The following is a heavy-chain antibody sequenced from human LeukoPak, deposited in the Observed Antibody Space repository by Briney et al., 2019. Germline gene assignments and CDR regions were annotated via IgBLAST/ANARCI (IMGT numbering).Heavy chain of an antibody. CDR1: GYTFTGYY. V-gene: IGHV1-2*02. D-gene: IGHD6-19*01. Sequence: GASVNVSCKASGYTFTGYYMHWVRQAPGQGLEWMGWINPNSGGTNYAQKFQGRVTMTRDTSISTAYMELSRLRSDDTAVYYCARDHGIAVAGTHGYWGQGTLVTVSS. CDR3: ARDHGIAVAGTHGY. CDR2: INPNSGGT. J-gene: IGHJ4*02.